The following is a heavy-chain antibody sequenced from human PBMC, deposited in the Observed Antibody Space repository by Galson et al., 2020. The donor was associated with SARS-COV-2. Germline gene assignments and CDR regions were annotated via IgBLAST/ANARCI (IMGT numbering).Heavy chain of an antibody. D-gene: IGHD2-21*01. CDR1: GGTFSSYA. Sequence: SVKVSLKASGGTFSSYAISWVRQAPGQGLEWMGGIIPIFGTANYAQKFQGRVTITADESTSTAYMELSSLRSEDTAVYYCARDPRIVVVKGGWYFDLWCRGTLVTVSS. CDR3: ARDPRIVVVKGGWYFDL. V-gene: IGHV1-69*13. J-gene: IGHJ2*01. CDR2: IIPIFGTA.